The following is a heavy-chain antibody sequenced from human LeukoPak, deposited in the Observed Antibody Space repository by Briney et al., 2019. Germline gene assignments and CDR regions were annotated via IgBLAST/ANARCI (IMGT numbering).Heavy chain of an antibody. D-gene: IGHD2-2*01. CDR3: TKDRDSSTSSPPDKFDY. Sequence: GGSLRLSCAASGFTFSSYNMNWVRQAPGKGLEWVSAISGSGSNTYYADSVKGRFTISRDNSKNTLYLQMNNLRAEDTAVYYCTKDRDSSTSSPPDKFDYWGQGTLVTVSS. CDR1: GFTFSSYN. V-gene: IGHV3-23*01. CDR2: ISGSGSNT. J-gene: IGHJ4*02.